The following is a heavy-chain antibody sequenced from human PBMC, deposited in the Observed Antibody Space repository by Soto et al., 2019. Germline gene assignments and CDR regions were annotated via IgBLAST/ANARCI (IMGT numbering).Heavy chain of an antibody. D-gene: IGHD6-13*01. V-gene: IGHV3-7*01. CDR1: GFTFGDYW. Sequence: GGSLRLSCAASGFTFGDYWMSWVRQAPGKGLEWVAHMKKDGSEKYYVNSVKGRFTVSRDNTKNSLYLQMNSLRAEDTAIYYCARSPTAAVGRVGFDPWGQGTLVTVSS. J-gene: IGHJ5*02. CDR2: MKKDGSEK. CDR3: ARSPTAAVGRVGFDP.